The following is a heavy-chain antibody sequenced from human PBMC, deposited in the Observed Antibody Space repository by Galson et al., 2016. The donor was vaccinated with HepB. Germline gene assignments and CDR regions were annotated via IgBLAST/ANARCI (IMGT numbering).Heavy chain of an antibody. V-gene: IGHV3-33*01. CDR3: ARELALSAYSTAGCFHH. J-gene: IGHJ1*01. Sequence: SLRLSCAASGFTFSTYGMHWVRQAPGKGLQWVAVIWSDGHNKYYEDAVKGRFTISRDNSNNTLFLQMNSLTAEDPAVYHCARELALSAYSTAGCFHHWGPGTPVSVSP. D-gene: IGHD3-16*01. CDR2: IWSDGHNK. CDR1: GFTFSTYG.